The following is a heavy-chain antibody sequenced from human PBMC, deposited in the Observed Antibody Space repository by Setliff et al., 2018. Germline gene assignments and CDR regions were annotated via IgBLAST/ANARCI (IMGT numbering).Heavy chain of an antibody. CDR1: GDSLSSYW. J-gene: IGHJ5*01. CDR3: ARHGLELRPYYNWFDY. V-gene: IGHV5-51*01. D-gene: IGHD1-7*01. Sequence: GESLKISCKVSGDSLSSYWIAWVRQMPGKGLEWMGIIYPGDSDTKYSPSFQGQVTISADKSISTAYLQLSSLKASDTAMYYCARHGLELRPYYNWFDYWGQGTLVTVSS. CDR2: IYPGDSDT.